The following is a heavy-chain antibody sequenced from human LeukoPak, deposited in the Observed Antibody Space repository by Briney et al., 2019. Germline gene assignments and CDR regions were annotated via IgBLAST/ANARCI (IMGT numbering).Heavy chain of an antibody. CDR1: GFTFSSYS. CDR3: ARVPWRSSSSAALFDY. D-gene: IGHD6-6*01. CDR2: ISTSSSYI. J-gene: IGHJ4*02. Sequence: PGGSLRLSCAAYGFTFSSYSMNWVRQAPGKGLEWVSFISTSSSYIYYADSVKGRFTISRDNAKNSLYLEMNSLRAEDTAVYYCARVPWRSSSSAALFDYWGQGTLVTVSS. V-gene: IGHV3-21*01.